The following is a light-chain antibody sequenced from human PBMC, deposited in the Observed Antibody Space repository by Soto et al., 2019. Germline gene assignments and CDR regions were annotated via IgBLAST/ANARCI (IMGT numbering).Light chain of an antibody. CDR1: QTIDSW. CDR2: KAS. CDR3: QQYNPYSPWT. Sequence: DIQMTQSPSTLSASLGGSVTSTCRASQTIDSWLAWYQQRPGKPPNLLIYKASTLASGVPSRFSGSGSGTEFTLTISGLQPDDFATYYCQQYNPYSPWTFGQGTKVDIK. J-gene: IGKJ1*01. V-gene: IGKV1-5*03.